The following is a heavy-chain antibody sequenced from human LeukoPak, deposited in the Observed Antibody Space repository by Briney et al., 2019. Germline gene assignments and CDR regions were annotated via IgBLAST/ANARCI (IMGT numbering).Heavy chain of an antibody. Sequence: SGPTLVNPTQTLTLTCTFSGFSFTTSGVGVGWIRQPPGKALEWLALIYWNDDKRYIPSLKSRLAITKDTSKNQVVLTMTDMDPVDTATYYCAHRTLDYRENYYFDYWGQGTLVTVSS. CDR1: GFSFTTSGVG. CDR3: AHRTLDYRENYYFDY. J-gene: IGHJ4*02. V-gene: IGHV2-5*01. CDR2: IYWNDDK. D-gene: IGHD4-11*01.